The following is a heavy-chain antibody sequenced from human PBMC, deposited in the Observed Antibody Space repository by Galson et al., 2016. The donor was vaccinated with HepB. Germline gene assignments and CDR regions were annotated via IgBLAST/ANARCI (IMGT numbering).Heavy chain of an antibody. D-gene: IGHD3-10*01. CDR1: GFTFSDHA. V-gene: IGHV3-64D*08. CDR2: ISGNGDNT. CDR3: AKHRLGYYDSGSPFDY. Sequence: SLRLSCAASGFTFSDHAMHWVRRAPGKGLDYVSAISGNGDNTHYADSVRGRFTISRDNSKNTLYLQMSSLRAEDAAIYYCAKHRLGYYDSGSPFDYWGQGTLVTGSS. J-gene: IGHJ4*02.